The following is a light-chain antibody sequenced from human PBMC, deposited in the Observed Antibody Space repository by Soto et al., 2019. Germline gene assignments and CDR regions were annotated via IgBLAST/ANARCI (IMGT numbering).Light chain of an antibody. J-gene: IGKJ4*01. CDR3: QQYGSSPLT. V-gene: IGKV3-20*01. CDR1: QSGNSNY. CDR2: GAS. Sequence: ETVLTQSPGTLSLSPGETATLSCGASQSGNSNYLAWYQQKPGQTPRLLILGASSRATGIPHRFSGSGSGTDFTLTITILEPEDFAVYYCQQYGSSPLTFGGGTKGEIK.